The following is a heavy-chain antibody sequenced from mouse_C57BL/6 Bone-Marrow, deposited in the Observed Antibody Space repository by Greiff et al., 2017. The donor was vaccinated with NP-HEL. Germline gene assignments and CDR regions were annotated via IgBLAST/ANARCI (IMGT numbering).Heavy chain of an antibody. CDR1: GYTFTSYG. D-gene: IGHD2-12*01. CDR3: ARSPGYYNDYWYFDV. Sequence: QVQLQQSGAELARPGASVKLSCKASGYTFTSYGISWVKQRTGQGLEWIGEIYPRSGNTYYNEKFKGKATLTADKSSSTAYMELRGLTSEDSAVYVGARSPGYYNDYWYFDVWGTGTTVTVSS. V-gene: IGHV1-81*01. CDR2: IYPRSGNT. J-gene: IGHJ1*03.